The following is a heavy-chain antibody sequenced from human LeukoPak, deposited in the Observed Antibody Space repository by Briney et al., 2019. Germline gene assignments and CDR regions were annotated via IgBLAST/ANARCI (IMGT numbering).Heavy chain of an antibody. J-gene: IGHJ4*02. CDR1: GGTFSSYA. CDR2: IIPIFGTA. V-gene: IGHV1-69*13. Sequence: EASVKVSCKASGGTFSSYAISWVRQAPGQGLEWMGGIIPIFGTANYAQKFQGRVTITADESTSTAYMELSSLRSEDTAVYYCARTGVREYDYYDSSGYDFDYWGQGTLVTVSS. D-gene: IGHD3-22*01. CDR3: ARTGVREYDYYDSSGYDFDY.